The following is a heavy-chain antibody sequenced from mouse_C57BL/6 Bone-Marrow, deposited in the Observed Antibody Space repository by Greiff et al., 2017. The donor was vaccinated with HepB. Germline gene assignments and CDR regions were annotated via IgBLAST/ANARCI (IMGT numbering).Heavy chain of an antibody. D-gene: IGHD1-1*01. Sequence: QVQLQQPGAELVRPGSSVKLSCKASGYTFTSYWMHWVKQRPIQGLEWIGNIDPSDSETHYNQKFKDKATLTVDKSSSTAYMQLSSLTSEDSAVYYCARYYGSSYVGYFDYWGQGTTLTVSS. J-gene: IGHJ2*01. CDR2: IDPSDSET. CDR3: ARYYGSSYVGYFDY. V-gene: IGHV1-52*01. CDR1: GYTFTSYW.